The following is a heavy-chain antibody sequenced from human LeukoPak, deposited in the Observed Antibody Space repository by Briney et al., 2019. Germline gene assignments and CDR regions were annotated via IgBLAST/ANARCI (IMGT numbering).Heavy chain of an antibody. CDR2: ISSSSSTI. CDR1: GFTFSSYS. D-gene: IGHD3-10*01. Sequence: GGSLRLSCAASGFTFSSYSMNWVRQAPGKGLEWVSYISSSSSTIYYADSVKGRFTNSRDNAKNSLYLQMNSLRAEDTAVYYCARELYYPVDYWGQGTLVTVSS. V-gene: IGHV3-48*01. J-gene: IGHJ4*02. CDR3: ARELYYPVDY.